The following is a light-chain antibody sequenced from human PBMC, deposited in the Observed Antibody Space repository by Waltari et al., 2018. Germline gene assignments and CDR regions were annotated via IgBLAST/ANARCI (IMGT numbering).Light chain of an antibody. CDR2: DGS. Sequence: QSALTQPRSVSGSPGQSVTLSCTGTSSDVGGYNYVSWYQQHPGKAPKLMIYDGSKRPSGVPDRFSGSKSGNTASLTISGLQAEDEADYYCCSYAGSYTFGVFGGGTKLTVL. CDR3: CSYAGSYTFGV. J-gene: IGLJ2*01. CDR1: SSDVGGYNY. V-gene: IGLV2-11*01.